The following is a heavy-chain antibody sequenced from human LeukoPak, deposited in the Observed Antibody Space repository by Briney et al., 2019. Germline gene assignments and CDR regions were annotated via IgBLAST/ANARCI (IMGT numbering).Heavy chain of an antibody. Sequence: SETLSLTCTVSGGSISSYYWNWIRQPAGKGLEWIGRLYTSGSTNYNPSLKSRVTMSVDTSKNQFSLKLSSVTAADTAVYYCARDTYYDSSRVFDYWGQGTLVTVSS. V-gene: IGHV4-4*07. CDR3: ARDTYYDSSRVFDY. J-gene: IGHJ4*02. CDR2: LYTSGST. D-gene: IGHD3-22*01. CDR1: GGSISSYY.